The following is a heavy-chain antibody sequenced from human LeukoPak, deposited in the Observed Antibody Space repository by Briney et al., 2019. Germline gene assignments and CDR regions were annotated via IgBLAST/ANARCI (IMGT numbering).Heavy chain of an antibody. D-gene: IGHD1-26*01. Sequence: SETLSLTCSVSGDSITTSYWNWIRQPPGQGLEWIGSIFYSGNTKYNPALQSRVTISVDTSKNQFSLKLSSVTAADTAVYYCARVTRSGSYYYYYGMDVWGQGTTVTVSS. CDR2: IFYSGNT. J-gene: IGHJ6*02. CDR1: GDSITTSY. CDR3: ARVTRSGSYYYYYGMDV. V-gene: IGHV4-59*01.